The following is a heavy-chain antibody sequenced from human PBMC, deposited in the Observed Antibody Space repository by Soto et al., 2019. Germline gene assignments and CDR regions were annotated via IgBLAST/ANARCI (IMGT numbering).Heavy chain of an antibody. J-gene: IGHJ6*03. CDR3: ARGSRYYYGSGSPNYYYYYYRDV. CDR2: ISGSGGST. D-gene: IGHD3-10*01. V-gene: IGHV3-23*01. CDR1: GITFSSYA. Sequence: EVQLLESGGGLVQPGGSLRLSCAASGITFSSYAMSWVRQAPGKGLEWVSAISGSGGSTYYADSVKSRFTISRDNSKNTLYLQMNSLRAEDTAIYYCARGSRYYYGSGSPNYYYYYYRDVWGKGTTVTVSS.